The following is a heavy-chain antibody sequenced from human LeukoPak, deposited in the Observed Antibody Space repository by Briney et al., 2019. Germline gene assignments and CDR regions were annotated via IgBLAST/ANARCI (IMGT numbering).Heavy chain of an antibody. Sequence: GGSLRLSCAASGFTFDDYDMHWVRQAPGKGLEWVSLISGDGGSTYYADSVKGRFTISRDNSKNSLYLQMNSLRTEDTALYYCATIGHPPMAYYYYGMDVWGQGTTVTVSS. D-gene: IGHD3-10*01. J-gene: IGHJ6*02. CDR2: ISGDGGST. CDR1: GFTFDDYD. CDR3: ATIGHPPMAYYYYGMDV. V-gene: IGHV3-43*02.